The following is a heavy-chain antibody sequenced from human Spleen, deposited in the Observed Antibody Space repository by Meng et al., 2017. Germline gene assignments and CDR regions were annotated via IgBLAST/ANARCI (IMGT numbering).Heavy chain of an antibody. V-gene: IGHV4-34*01. CDR1: RSSFSVYY. D-gene: IGHD4-11*01. CDR3: ARGPTTMAHDFDY. Sequence: QVELQQGGGGRLTPSEALSLACGVFRSSFSVYYRGWSRQPPGKRLEWIGEINHSGSTNYNPSLESRATISVDTSQNNLSLKLSSVTAADSAVYYCARGPTTMAHDFDYWGQGTLVTVSS. CDR2: INHSGST. J-gene: IGHJ4*02.